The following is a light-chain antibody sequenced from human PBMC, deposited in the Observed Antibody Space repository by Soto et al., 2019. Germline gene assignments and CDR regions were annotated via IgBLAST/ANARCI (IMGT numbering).Light chain of an antibody. J-gene: IGKJ3*01. CDR1: QGISSY. CDR3: HQLNSYPPLFT. Sequence: DIQLTQSPSFLSASVGDRVTITCRASQGISSYLAWYQQKPGKAPKLLIYAASTLQSGVPSRFSGSGSGTEFTLTISSLQPEDFATYYCHQLNSYPPLFTFGPGTKVDIK. V-gene: IGKV1-9*01. CDR2: AAS.